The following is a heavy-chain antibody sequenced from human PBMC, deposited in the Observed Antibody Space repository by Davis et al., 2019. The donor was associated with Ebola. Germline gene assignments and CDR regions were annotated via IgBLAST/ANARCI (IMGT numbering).Heavy chain of an antibody. D-gene: IGHD2-8*01. CDR3: ASQLIVLMVSWGWFDP. J-gene: IGHJ5*02. CDR1: GGSISSGDYY. V-gene: IGHV4-30-4*01. Sequence: MPSETLSLTCTVSGGSISSGDYYWSWIRQPPGKGLEWIGYIYYSGSTYYNPSLKSRVTISVDTSKNQFSLKLGSVTAADTAVYYCASQLIVLMVSWGWFDPWGQGTLVTVSS. CDR2: IYYSGST.